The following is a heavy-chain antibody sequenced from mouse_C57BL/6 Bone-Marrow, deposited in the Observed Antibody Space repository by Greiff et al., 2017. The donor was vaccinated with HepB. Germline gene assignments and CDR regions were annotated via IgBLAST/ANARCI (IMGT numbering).Heavy chain of an antibody. V-gene: IGHV6-3*01. J-gene: IGHJ4*01. CDR1: GFTFSNYW. Sequence: EVKVEESGGGLVQPGGSMKLSCVASGFTFSNYWMNWVRQSPEKGLEWVAQIRLKSDNCATHYAESVKGRFTISRDDSKSSVYLQMNNLRAEDTGIYYCTPYYYGSSIYAMDYWGQGTSVTVSS. D-gene: IGHD1-1*01. CDR3: TPYYYGSSIYAMDY. CDR2: IRLKSDNCAT.